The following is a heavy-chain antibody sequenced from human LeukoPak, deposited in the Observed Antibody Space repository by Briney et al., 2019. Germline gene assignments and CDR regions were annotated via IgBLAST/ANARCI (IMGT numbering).Heavy chain of an antibody. CDR3: AKVQAVAGTTRHWYFDL. Sequence: LPGRSLRLSCAASGFTFSSYAMSWVRQAPGKGLEWVSAISGSGGSTYYADSVKGRFTISRDNSKNTLYLQMNSLRAEDTAVYYCAKVQAVAGTTRHWYFDLWGRGTLVTVSS. CDR2: ISGSGGST. J-gene: IGHJ2*01. CDR1: GFTFSSYA. D-gene: IGHD6-19*01. V-gene: IGHV3-23*01.